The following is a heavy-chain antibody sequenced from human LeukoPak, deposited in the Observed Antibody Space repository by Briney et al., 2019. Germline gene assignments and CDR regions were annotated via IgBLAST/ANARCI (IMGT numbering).Heavy chain of an antibody. CDR2: IYYSGST. CDR3: ARVHFTIFGVVNYRYFDY. CDR1: GGSISSGGYC. J-gene: IGHJ4*02. Sequence: SQTLSLTCTVSGGSISSGGYCWSWIRQHPGKGLEWIGYIYYSGSTYYNPSLKSRVTISVDTSKNQFSLKLSSVTAADTAVYYCARVHFTIFGVVNYRYFDYWGQGTLVTVSS. V-gene: IGHV4-31*03. D-gene: IGHD3-3*01.